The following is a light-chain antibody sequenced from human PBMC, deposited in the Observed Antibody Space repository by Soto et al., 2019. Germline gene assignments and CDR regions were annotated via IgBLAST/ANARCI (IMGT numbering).Light chain of an antibody. CDR2: GAS. V-gene: IGKV3-20*01. Sequence: IVLTQSPGTLSLSPGERTTLSCRASQSISRYLAWYQQKPGQGPRLLIYGASSRATGTPDRFSGSGSGTDFTLTISSLEPEDFAVYYCQQYGSSPLWTFGQGTKVDI. CDR1: QSISRY. J-gene: IGKJ1*01. CDR3: QQYGSSPLWT.